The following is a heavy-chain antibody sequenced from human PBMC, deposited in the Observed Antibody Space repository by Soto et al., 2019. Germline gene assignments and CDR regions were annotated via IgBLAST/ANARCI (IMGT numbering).Heavy chain of an antibody. Sequence: QLQLQESGPGLVKPSETLSLTCTVSGGSISSSSYYWGWIRQPPGKGLEWIGSIYYSGSTYYNPSLKSRVTISVDTSKNQFSLKLSSVTAADTAVYYCARRLRDYYDSSGLTDYWGQGTLVTVSS. V-gene: IGHV4-39*01. CDR2: IYYSGST. J-gene: IGHJ4*02. CDR3: ARRLRDYYDSSGLTDY. D-gene: IGHD3-22*01. CDR1: GGSISSSSYY.